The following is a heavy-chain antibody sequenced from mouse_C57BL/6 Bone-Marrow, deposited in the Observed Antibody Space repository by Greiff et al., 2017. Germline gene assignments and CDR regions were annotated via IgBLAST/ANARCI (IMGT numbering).Heavy chain of an antibody. J-gene: IGHJ1*03. CDR3: ARDERNYGNYAYFDV. V-gene: IGHV5-4*01. CDR1: GFTFSSYA. Sequence: EVMLVESGGGLVKPGGSLKLSCAASGFTFSSYAMSWVRQTPEKRLEWVATISDGGSYTYYPDNVKGRFTISRDNAKNNLYLQMSHLKSEDTAMYYCARDERNYGNYAYFDVWGTGTTVTVSS. CDR2: ISDGGSYT. D-gene: IGHD2-1*01.